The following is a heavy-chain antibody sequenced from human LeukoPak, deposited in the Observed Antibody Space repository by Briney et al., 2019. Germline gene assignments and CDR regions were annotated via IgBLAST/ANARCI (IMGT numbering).Heavy chain of an antibody. D-gene: IGHD6-13*01. CDR2: IYSGGST. Sequence: GGSLRLSCAASGFTVSSNYMSWVRQAPGKGLEWVSVIYSGGSTYYAASVKGRFTISRDNSKNTLYLQMNSLRAEDTAVYYCARDQTNSSSWYFDYWGQGTLVTVPS. CDR3: ARDQTNSSSWYFDY. J-gene: IGHJ4*02. V-gene: IGHV3-66*01. CDR1: GFTVSSNY.